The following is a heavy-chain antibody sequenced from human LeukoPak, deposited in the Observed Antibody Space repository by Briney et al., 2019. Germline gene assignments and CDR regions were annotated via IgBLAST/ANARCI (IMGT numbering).Heavy chain of an antibody. CDR3: AKAPVTTCRGAFCYPFDY. CDR2: ISGSGGST. Sequence: GGSLRLSCAASAFTFSSYGMTWVRQAPGKGLEWVSAISGSGGSTYYADSVKGRFTISRDNSKNTLYLQMNSLRAEDTAVYYCAKAPVTTCRGAFCYPFDYWGLGTLVTVSS. V-gene: IGHV3-23*01. J-gene: IGHJ4*02. D-gene: IGHD2-15*01. CDR1: AFTFSSYG.